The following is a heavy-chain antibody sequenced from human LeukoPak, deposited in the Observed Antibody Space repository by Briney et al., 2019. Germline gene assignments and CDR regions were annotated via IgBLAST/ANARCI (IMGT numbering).Heavy chain of an antibody. CDR3: ARVGGQGSSYLEAFDI. Sequence: SETLSLTCTVSGYSINSGYYWGWIRQPPGKGLEWIGNIYHSGTTYYNPSLKSRGTIPVDTSKNHFSLKLTSVTAADTAVYHCARVGGQGSSYLEAFDIWGQGTMVTVSS. CDR1: GYSINSGYY. CDR2: IYHSGTT. J-gene: IGHJ3*02. D-gene: IGHD1-26*01. V-gene: IGHV4-38-2*02.